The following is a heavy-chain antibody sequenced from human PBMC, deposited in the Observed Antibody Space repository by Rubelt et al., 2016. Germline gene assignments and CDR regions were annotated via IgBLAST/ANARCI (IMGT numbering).Heavy chain of an antibody. D-gene: IGHD3-16*02. CDR2: ISAYNDNT. V-gene: IGHV1-18*01. J-gene: IGHJ5*02. Sequence: QVQLVQSGAEVKKPGASVKVSCKASGYTFTSYGISWVRQAPGHGLEWMGWISAYNDNTNYAQKLPGKVTMTTATATSTAYMELRSLRSDDTAVYYCARVMITFGGVIEVGWFDPWGQGTLVTVSS. CDR3: ARVMITFGGVIEVGWFDP. CDR1: GYTFTSYG.